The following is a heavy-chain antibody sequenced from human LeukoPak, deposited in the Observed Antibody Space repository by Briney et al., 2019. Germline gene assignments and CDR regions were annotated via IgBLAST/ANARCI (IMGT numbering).Heavy chain of an antibody. CDR1: GGSISSGGYS. D-gene: IGHD2-2*01. CDR2: IYYSGST. V-gene: IGHV4-30-4*07. CDR3: GCSSTSCTRGGGCRDY. J-gene: IGHJ4*02. Sequence: PSQTLSLTCAVSGGSISSGGYSWSWIRQPPGKGLEWIGYIYYSGSTYYNPSLKSRVTISVDTSKNQFSLKLSSVTAADTAVYYCGCSSTSCTRGGGCRDYWGQGTLVTVSS.